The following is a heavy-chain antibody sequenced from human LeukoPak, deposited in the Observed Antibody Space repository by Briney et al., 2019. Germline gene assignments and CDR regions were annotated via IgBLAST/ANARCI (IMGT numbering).Heavy chain of an antibody. D-gene: IGHD6-19*01. Sequence: ASVKVSCKASGHTFTGYYMHWVRQAPGQGLEWMGWINPNSGGTNYAQKFQGRVTMTRDTSIRTAYMEVSSLRSDGTAVYYCARGQQWLEAFDYWGLGTLVTVSS. J-gene: IGHJ4*02. CDR1: GHTFTGYY. CDR2: INPNSGGT. V-gene: IGHV1-2*02. CDR3: ARGQQWLEAFDY.